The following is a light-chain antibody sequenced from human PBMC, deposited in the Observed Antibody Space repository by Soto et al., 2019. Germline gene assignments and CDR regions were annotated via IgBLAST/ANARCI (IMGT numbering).Light chain of an antibody. Sequence: QPVLTQPPSVSGAPGQRVTISCTGSRSNIGAGYDVHWYQQLPGTAPKLLIYGNSNRPSGVPDRFSGSKSGTSASLAITGLQAEDEADYYCQSYDSSLSGWVFGTGTKLTVL. CDR2: GNS. CDR1: RSNIGAGYD. CDR3: QSYDSSLSGWV. V-gene: IGLV1-40*01. J-gene: IGLJ1*01.